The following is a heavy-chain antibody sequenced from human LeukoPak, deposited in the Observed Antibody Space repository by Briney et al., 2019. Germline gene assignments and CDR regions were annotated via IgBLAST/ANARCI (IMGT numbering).Heavy chain of an antibody. CDR1: GGSISSSSYY. CDR2: IYYSGST. J-gene: IGHJ3*02. V-gene: IGHV4-39*01. CDR3: ARTLTRSRAFDI. D-gene: IGHD3-16*01. Sequence: SETLSLTCTVSGGSISSSSYYWGWIRQPPGKGLEWIGSIYYSGSTYYNPSLRRRVTISVDTSKNQFPLKLSSVTAADTAVYYCARTLTRSRAFDIWGQGTMVTVSS.